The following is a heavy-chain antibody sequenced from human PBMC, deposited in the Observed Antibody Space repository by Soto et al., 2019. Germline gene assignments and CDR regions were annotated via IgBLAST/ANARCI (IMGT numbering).Heavy chain of an antibody. V-gene: IGHV3-15*01. D-gene: IGHD2-2*01. Sequence: SWGCLRLSCAASGFSFSNAWMSWVREAPGKGREWVGRIKSKTDGGTTDYAAPVKGRFTISRDDSQNTLYLQMNSLKTDDTAVYYCTVSTSSYYYYYYYMDVWGKGTTVTVSS. J-gene: IGHJ6*03. CDR2: IKSKTDGGTT. CDR1: GFSFSNAW. CDR3: TVSTSSYYYYYYYMDV.